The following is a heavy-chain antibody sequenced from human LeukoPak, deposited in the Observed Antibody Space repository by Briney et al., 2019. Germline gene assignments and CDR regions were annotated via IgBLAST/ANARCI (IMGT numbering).Heavy chain of an antibody. V-gene: IGHV3-7*01. CDR2: IWEGGSEM. D-gene: IGHD5-12*01. CDR3: VRGRDVVATAPFFYYGMDV. Sequence: GGSLRLSCAASGFTFRGYWMNWVRQAPGKGLERVANIWEGGSEMHYVDSVKGRFTISGDSAKTSLFLQMNSLRAEDSAVYYCVRGRDVVATAPFFYYGMDVWGQGITVIVSS. J-gene: IGHJ6*02. CDR1: GFTFRGYW.